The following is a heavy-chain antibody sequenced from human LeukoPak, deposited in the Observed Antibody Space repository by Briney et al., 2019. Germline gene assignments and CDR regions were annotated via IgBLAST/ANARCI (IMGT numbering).Heavy chain of an antibody. CDR1: GFTFSSYA. Sequence: GGSLRLSCAASGFTFSSYAMSWVRQAPGKGLEWVSVISGSGVSTYYADSVKGRFTISRDNSKNTLYLQTNSLRAEDTAVYYCAKDRYFDWSRTPNWFDPWGQGTLVTVSS. CDR3: AKDRYFDWSRTPNWFDP. D-gene: IGHD3-9*01. J-gene: IGHJ5*02. CDR2: ISGSGVST. V-gene: IGHV3-23*01.